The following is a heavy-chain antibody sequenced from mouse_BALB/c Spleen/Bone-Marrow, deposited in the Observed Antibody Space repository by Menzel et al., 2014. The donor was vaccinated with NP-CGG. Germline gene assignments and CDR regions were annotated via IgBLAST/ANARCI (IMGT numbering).Heavy chain of an antibody. CDR1: GYAFTNYL. CDR3: TKQLGPPYAMDY. D-gene: IGHD3-1*01. Sequence: VQLQQSGAELVRPGTSVKVSCKASGYAFTNYLIEWVKQRPGQGLEWIGVINPGSGGTNYNEKFKGKATLTADKSSSTDYKHLSSLTADDSADYFGTKQLGPPYAMDYWGQGTSVTVSS. V-gene: IGHV1-54*01. CDR2: INPGSGGT. J-gene: IGHJ4*01.